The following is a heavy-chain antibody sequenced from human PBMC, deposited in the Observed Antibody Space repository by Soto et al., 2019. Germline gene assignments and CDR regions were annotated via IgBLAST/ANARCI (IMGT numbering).Heavy chain of an antibody. D-gene: IGHD2-8*01. Sequence: SETLSLTCTVSGGSISSYYWSWIRQPPGKGLEWIGDIYYSGSTNYNPSLKSRVTISVDTSKNQFSLKLSSVTAADTAVYYCARAVGYCTNGVCPNWFDPWGQGTLVTVSS. V-gene: IGHV4-59*01. CDR1: GGSISSYY. CDR2: IYYSGST. J-gene: IGHJ5*02. CDR3: ARAVGYCTNGVCPNWFDP.